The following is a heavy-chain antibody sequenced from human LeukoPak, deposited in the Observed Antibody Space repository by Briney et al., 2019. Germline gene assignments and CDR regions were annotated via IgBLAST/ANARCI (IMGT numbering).Heavy chain of an antibody. J-gene: IGHJ4*02. CDR1: GYTLTELS. V-gene: IGHV1-24*01. CDR2: FDPEDGET. CDR3: ATKSPYCSSTSCYRLDY. D-gene: IGHD2-2*01. Sequence: VSVTVSCKVSGYTLTELSMHWVRQAPGKGLEWMGGFDPEDGETIYAQKFQGRVTMTEDTSTDTAYMELSSLRSEDTAVYYCATKSPYCSSTSCYRLDYWGQGTLVTVSS.